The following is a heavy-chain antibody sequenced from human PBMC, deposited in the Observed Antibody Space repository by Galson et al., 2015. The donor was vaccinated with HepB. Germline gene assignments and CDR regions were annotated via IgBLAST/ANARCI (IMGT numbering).Heavy chain of an antibody. V-gene: IGHV3-30*04. J-gene: IGHJ6*02. Sequence: LRLSCAASGFTFSSYAMHWVRQAPGKGLEWVAVISYDGSNRYYADSVKGRFTISRDNSKNTLYLQMNSLRAEDTAVYYCARDRVSGYSYGYYYYYGMDVWGQGTTVTVSS. CDR3: ARDRVSGYSYGYYYYYGMDV. CDR1: GFTFSSYA. D-gene: IGHD5-18*01. CDR2: ISYDGSNR.